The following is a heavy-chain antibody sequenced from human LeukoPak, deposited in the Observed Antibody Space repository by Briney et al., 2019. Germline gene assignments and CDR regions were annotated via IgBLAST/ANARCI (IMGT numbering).Heavy chain of an antibody. Sequence: PGGSLTLSCAPSGFTDSSKYMRWARHARENGMEWVPVMYSGGSTYYADSVKGRFTISRDNSKNTQYLQMNSPRAEDTAVYYCARVPIITIFGVVIGLAFGYWGQGTLVTVS. D-gene: IGHD3-3*01. CDR1: GFTDSSKY. J-gene: IGHJ4*02. CDR3: ARVPIITIFGVVIGLAFGY. CDR2: MYSGGST. V-gene: IGHV3-53*01.